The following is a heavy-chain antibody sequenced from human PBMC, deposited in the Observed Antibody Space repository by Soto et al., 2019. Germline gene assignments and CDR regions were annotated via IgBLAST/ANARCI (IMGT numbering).Heavy chain of an antibody. CDR1: GYPFSSYE. V-gene: IGHV3-48*03. D-gene: IGHD3-22*01. CDR2: ISGSGGTI. CDR3: ARAFYDDSSGYSDRHYYYYGLGV. J-gene: IGHJ6*02. Sequence: GGSLRLSCAASGYPFSSYELSWVRQAPGKGLEWVSYISGSGGTIYYADSVKGRFTISRDNAKNSLFLQLNSLRAEDTAVYYCARAFYDDSSGYSDRHYYYYGLGVWGQGTTVTVSS.